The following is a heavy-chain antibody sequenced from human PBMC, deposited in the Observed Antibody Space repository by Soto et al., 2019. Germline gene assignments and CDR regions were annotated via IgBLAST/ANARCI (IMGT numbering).Heavy chain of an antibody. CDR2: FDPEDGET. J-gene: IGHJ5*02. D-gene: IGHD2-2*01. CDR1: GYTLTELS. V-gene: IGHV1-24*01. CDR3: ATAVPAAIIAARRWFDP. Sequence: ASVKVSCKVSGYTLTELSMHWVRQAPGKGLEWMGGFDPEDGETIYAQKFQGRVTMTEDTSTDTAYMGLSSLRSEDTAVYYCATAVPAAIIAARRWFDPWGQGTLVTVSS.